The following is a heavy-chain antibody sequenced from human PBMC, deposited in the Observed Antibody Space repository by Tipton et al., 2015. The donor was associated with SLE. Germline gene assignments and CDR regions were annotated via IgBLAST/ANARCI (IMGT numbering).Heavy chain of an antibody. CDR2: INHSGST. CDR1: GDSITNRAHY. Sequence: TLSLTCSVSGDSITNRAHYWGWIRQPPGKGLEWIGEINHSGSTNYNPSLKSRVTISVDTSKNQFSLKLSSVTAADTAVYYCARAPGIVGARGAFDIWGQGTMVTVSS. V-gene: IGHV4-39*07. D-gene: IGHD1-26*01. CDR3: ARAPGIVGARGAFDI. J-gene: IGHJ3*02.